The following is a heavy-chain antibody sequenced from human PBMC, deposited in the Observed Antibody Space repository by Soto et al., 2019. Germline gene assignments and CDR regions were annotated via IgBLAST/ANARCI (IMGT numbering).Heavy chain of an antibody. Sequence: LRLSCSASGFTFRSYDMHWVRQGPAKGLEWVSAIGTAGDTNYEGSVKGRFTISRENAKNSLYLQMNSLRAGDTAIYFCARAIGSTLFDYWGQGTLVTVSS. CDR3: ARAIGSTLFDY. V-gene: IGHV3-13*04. CDR2: IGTAGDT. J-gene: IGHJ4*02. D-gene: IGHD3-22*01. CDR1: GFTFRSYD.